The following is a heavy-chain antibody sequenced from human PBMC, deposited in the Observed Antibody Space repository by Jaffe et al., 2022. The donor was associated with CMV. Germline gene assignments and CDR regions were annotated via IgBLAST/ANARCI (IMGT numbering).Heavy chain of an antibody. D-gene: IGHD2-21*02. CDR2: IIPILGIA. V-gene: IGHV1-69*09. CDR3: ARDHLGVAAYCGGDCYVGY. CDR1: GGTFSSYA. Sequence: QVQLVQSGAEVKKPGSSVKVSCKASGGTFSSYAISWVRQAPGQGLEWMGRIIPILGIANYAQKFQGRVTITADKSTSTAYMELSSLRSEDTAVYYCARDHLGVAAYCGGDCYVGYWGQGTLVTVSS. J-gene: IGHJ4*02.